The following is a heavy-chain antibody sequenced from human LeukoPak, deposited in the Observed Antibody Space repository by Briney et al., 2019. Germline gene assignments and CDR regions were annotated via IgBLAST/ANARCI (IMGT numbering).Heavy chain of an antibody. Sequence: ASVKVSCKASGYTFTSYGISWVRQAPGQGLEWMGGIIPIFGTANYAQKFQGRVTITADKSTSTAYMELSSLRSEDTAVYYCARSKAARYYFDYWGQGTLVTVSS. V-gene: IGHV1-69*06. CDR2: IIPIFGTA. CDR1: GYTFTSYG. D-gene: IGHD6-6*01. CDR3: ARSKAARYYFDY. J-gene: IGHJ4*02.